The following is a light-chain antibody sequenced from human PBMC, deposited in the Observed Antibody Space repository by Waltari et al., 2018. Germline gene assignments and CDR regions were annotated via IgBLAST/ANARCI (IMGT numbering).Light chain of an antibody. J-gene: IGLJ3*02. CDR3: SSYTSSSTWV. Sequence: QSALTPPASVSGSPGQSITISCTGTRSDVCGSHSASWYQQHPGDAPKLMIYEVSNRPSGVSYRFSGSKSGNTASLTISGLQAEDEADYYCSSYTSSSTWVFGGGTKLTVL. V-gene: IGLV2-14*01. CDR2: EVS. CDR1: RSDVCGSHS.